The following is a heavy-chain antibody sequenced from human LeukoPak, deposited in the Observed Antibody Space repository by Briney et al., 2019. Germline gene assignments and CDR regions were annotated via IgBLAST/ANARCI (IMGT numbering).Heavy chain of an antibody. Sequence: SETLSLTCAVYGGSLSGYYWSWIRQPPGKGLEWIGEINHSGSTNYNPSLKSRVTISVDTSKNQFSLKLSSVTAADTAVYYCARDRSSGWYLWGQGTLVTVSS. D-gene: IGHD6-19*01. CDR3: ARDRSSGWYL. J-gene: IGHJ4*02. CDR1: GGSLSGYY. V-gene: IGHV4-34*01. CDR2: INHSGST.